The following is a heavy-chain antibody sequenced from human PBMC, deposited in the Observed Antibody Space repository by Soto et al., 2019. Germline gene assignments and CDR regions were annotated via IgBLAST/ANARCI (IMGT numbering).Heavy chain of an antibody. CDR1: GSSLSTRW. J-gene: IGHJ4*02. Sequence: PGEPLKISCKGSGSSLSTRWIAWARQMPGKGLEWVGVIFFGDSDTRYGPSFQGQVTLSVDKSITTAYLQWNSLKTSDTAIYYCARHYHGFDYWGQGTPVTVSS. V-gene: IGHV5-51*01. D-gene: IGHD3-16*02. CDR2: IFFGDSDT. CDR3: ARHYHGFDY.